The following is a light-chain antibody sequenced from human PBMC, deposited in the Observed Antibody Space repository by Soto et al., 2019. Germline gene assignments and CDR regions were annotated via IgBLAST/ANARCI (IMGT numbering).Light chain of an antibody. CDR2: EVS. V-gene: IGLV2-8*01. J-gene: IGLJ2*01. CDR3: SSYAGSNNPVV. CDR1: SSDVGGYHY. Sequence: QSALTQPPSASGSPGQSVTISCTGTSSDVGGYHYVSWYQQHPGKAPKLMIYEVSKRPSGVPDRFSGSKSGNTASLTVSGLQAEDEADYYCSSYAGSNNPVVFGGGTKLPVL.